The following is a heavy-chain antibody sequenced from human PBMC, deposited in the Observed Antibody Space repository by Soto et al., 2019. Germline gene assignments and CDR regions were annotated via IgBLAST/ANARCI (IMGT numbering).Heavy chain of an antibody. CDR3: ARAEYSGYDYSFDY. J-gene: IGHJ4*02. CDR1: GGSISSYY. D-gene: IGHD5-12*01. CDR2: IYYSGST. V-gene: IGHV4-59*08. Sequence: SEILSLTCTVSGGSISSYYWSWIRQPPGKGLEWIGYIYYSGSTNYNPSLKSRVTISVDTSKNQFSLKLSSVTAADTAVYYCARAEYSGYDYSFDYWGQGTLVTVSS.